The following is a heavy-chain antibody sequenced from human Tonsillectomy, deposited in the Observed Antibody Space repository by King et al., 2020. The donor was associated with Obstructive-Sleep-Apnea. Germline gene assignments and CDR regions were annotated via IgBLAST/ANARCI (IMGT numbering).Heavy chain of an antibody. D-gene: IGHD3-16*01. CDR1: GYNFDTYW. Sequence: QLVQSGAEVRKPGESLKISCKGSGYNFDTYWIGWVRQRPGKGLEWMGMIYPDDSDNRYGPAFQGQVPISAYKSISTAYLQWSSLKASDTAMYYCARPITGSADYWGQGTRVTVSS. CDR3: ARPITGSADY. CDR2: IYPDDSDN. J-gene: IGHJ4*02. V-gene: IGHV5-51*01.